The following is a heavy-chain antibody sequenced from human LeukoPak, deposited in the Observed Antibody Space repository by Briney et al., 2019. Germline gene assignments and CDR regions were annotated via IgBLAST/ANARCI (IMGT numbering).Heavy chain of an antibody. CDR3: AKLGGHPLHNYYVGV. CDR1: GFTFSDYY. J-gene: IGHJ6*03. Sequence: PGGSLRLSCAASGFTFSDYYMSWIRQAPGKGLEWVANTKPDGSAEYYADSVRGRFTTSRDNANNFLYLQMNSLRAEDTAVYYCAKLGGHPLHNYYVGVWGKGTTVAVSS. V-gene: IGHV3-7*03. CDR2: TKPDGSAE. D-gene: IGHD3-16*01.